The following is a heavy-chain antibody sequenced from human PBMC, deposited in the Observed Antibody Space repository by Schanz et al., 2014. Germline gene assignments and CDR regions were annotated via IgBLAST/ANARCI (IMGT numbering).Heavy chain of an antibody. J-gene: IGHJ3*02. CDR2: INTAKGNA. CDR3: ARDLPYCDGGKCYSDGFDI. CDR1: GYTFSSHG. V-gene: IGHV1-3*04. Sequence: QVQVVQSGAELKKPGASVKVSCKASGYTFSSHGIHWLRQAPGQSLEWMGWINTAKGNAKYSANCQARVTSTRDTSATTAYMELTNLRSEDTAVYYCARDLPYCDGGKCYSDGFDIWGQGTLXTISS. D-gene: IGHD2-21*01.